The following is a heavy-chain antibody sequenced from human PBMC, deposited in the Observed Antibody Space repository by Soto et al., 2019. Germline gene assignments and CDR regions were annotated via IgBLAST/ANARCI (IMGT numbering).Heavy chain of an antibody. Sequence: GGSLRLSCAASGFTFSSYAMSWVRQAPGKGLEWVSAISGSGGSTYYADSVKGRFTISRDNSKNTLYLQMNSLRAEDTAVYYCAARGYSYGTATFDYWGQGTLVTVSS. J-gene: IGHJ4*02. D-gene: IGHD5-18*01. CDR3: AARGYSYGTATFDY. V-gene: IGHV3-23*01. CDR2: ISGSGGST. CDR1: GFTFSSYA.